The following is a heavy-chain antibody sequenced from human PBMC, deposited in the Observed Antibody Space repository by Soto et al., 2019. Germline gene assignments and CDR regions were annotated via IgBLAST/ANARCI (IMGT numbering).Heavy chain of an antibody. J-gene: IGHJ4*02. CDR3: TRANWYSEY. CDR1: ACSISNHY. Sequence: QVQLQESGPGFAKPAETLSLTCSVSACSISNHYWSCIQQPPGKGLECIGYIYYNENTNYNPSLKSRVTLSVDTSRNQISLKVTNVTAADTAVYYCTRANWYSEYWGQGTLVTVSS. V-gene: IGHV4-59*11. D-gene: IGHD7-27*01. CDR2: IYYNENT.